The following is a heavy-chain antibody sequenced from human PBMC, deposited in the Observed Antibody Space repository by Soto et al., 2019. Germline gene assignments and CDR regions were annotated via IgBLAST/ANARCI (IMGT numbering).Heavy chain of an antibody. V-gene: IGHV1-3*01. Sequence: ASVKVSCKASGYTFTSYAMHWVRQAPGQRLEWMGWINAGNGNTKYSQKFQGRVTITRDTSASTAYMELSSLRSEDTAVYYCARAYCGGDCYSADYYYGMDVWGQGTTVTVSS. CDR3: ARAYCGGDCYSADYYYGMDV. CDR1: GYTFTSYA. D-gene: IGHD2-21*02. J-gene: IGHJ6*02. CDR2: INAGNGNT.